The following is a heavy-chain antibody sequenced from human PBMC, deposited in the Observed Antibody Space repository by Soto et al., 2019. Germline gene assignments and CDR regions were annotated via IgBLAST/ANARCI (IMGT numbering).Heavy chain of an antibody. Sequence: EVQLVESGGGLVQPGGSLRLSCEASGFDFNYYNMNWVRQAPGRGLEWVSYISSNSRTKYYADSVRGRFTISRDNAKNSLYLQMYSLRDEDTAVYYCTRDGGGGERSDYGGQGTLVTVSS. J-gene: IGHJ4*02. D-gene: IGHD2-21*01. CDR3: TRDGGGGERSDY. CDR1: GFDFNYYN. CDR2: ISSNSRTK. V-gene: IGHV3-48*02.